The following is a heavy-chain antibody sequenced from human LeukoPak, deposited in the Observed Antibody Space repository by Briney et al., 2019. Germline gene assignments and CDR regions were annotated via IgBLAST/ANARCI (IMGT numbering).Heavy chain of an antibody. CDR2: IGTAGDP. D-gene: IGHD5-18*01. J-gene: IGHJ4*02. CDR3: ARGYVYSYDY. V-gene: IGHV3-13*05. Sequence: PGGSLRLSCAASGFTFSAYDMHWVRQAPGKGLEWVSAIGTAGDPYYPGSVRGRFTISRENAKNSLYIQMNSLRAGDTAVYYCARGYVYSYDYWGQGTLVTASS. CDR1: GFTFSAYD.